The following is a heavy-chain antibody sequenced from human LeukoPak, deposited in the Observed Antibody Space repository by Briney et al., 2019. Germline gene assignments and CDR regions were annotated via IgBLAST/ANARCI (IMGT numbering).Heavy chain of an antibody. V-gene: IGHV1-46*01. Sequence: ASVKVSCKASGYTFTSYYMHWVRQAPGQGLEWMGIINPSGGSTSYAQKFQGRVTMTRDMSTSTVYMELSSLRSEDTAVYYCARAAAHRWFGPWGQGTLVTVSS. CDR1: GYTFTSYY. CDR2: INPSGGST. CDR3: ARAAAHRWFGP. J-gene: IGHJ5*02. D-gene: IGHD2-2*01.